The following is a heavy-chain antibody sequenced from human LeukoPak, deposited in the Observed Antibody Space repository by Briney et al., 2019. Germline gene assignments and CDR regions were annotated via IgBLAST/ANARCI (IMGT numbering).Heavy chain of an antibody. Sequence: GGSLRLSCAASGFTFSSFDMHWVRQPTGQGLEWVSTIGTASDTYYPGSVEGRFTLSRDNAKDSLYLQMNSLTAGDTAVYYCARGTPRGKYYYMDVWGKGTTVTVSS. D-gene: IGHD1-1*01. J-gene: IGHJ6*03. V-gene: IGHV3-13*01. CDR1: GFTFSSFD. CDR3: ARGTPRGKYYYMDV. CDR2: IGTASDT.